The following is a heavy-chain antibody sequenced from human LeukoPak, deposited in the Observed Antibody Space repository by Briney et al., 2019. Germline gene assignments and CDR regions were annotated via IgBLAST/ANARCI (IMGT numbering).Heavy chain of an antibody. CDR1: GFSFSGSA. J-gene: IGHJ5*02. D-gene: IGHD2-2*01. CDR2: IRGAGYSDAP. V-gene: IGHV3-73*01. Sequence: GGSLRLSCAASGFSFSGSAIHWVRQAPGKGLEWVCRIRGAGYSDAPAYVGSVRGRFTISRDDSKSTAYLQMNSLKAEDTAVYYCTVPASGGNWFDPWGPGTLVTVSS. CDR3: TVPASGGNWFDP.